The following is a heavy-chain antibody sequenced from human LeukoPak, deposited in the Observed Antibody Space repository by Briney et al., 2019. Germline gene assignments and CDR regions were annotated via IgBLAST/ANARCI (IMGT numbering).Heavy chain of an antibody. D-gene: IGHD2-2*01. V-gene: IGHV3-23*01. CDR1: GFTVSGNY. Sequence: PGGSLRLSCAASGFTVSGNYMSWVRQAPGKGLEWVSTVSGGAKNTHYADSVKGRHTISRDNSKNTLYLQMNSLRVEDTAVYYCARDVPPNGVVEGAMFDCWGQGTPVTVSS. CDR3: ARDVPPNGVVEGAMFDC. J-gene: IGHJ4*02. CDR2: VSGGAKNT.